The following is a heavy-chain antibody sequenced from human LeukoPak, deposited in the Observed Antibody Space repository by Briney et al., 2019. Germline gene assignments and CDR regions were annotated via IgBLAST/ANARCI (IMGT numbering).Heavy chain of an antibody. Sequence: GGSLRLSCAASGFTFSSYSTNWVRQAPGKGLEWVSSISSSSSYIYYADSVKGRFTISRDNSKNSLYLQMNSLRAEDTAVYYCARDSEQWLVPDYWGQGTLVTVSS. CDR1: GFTFSSYS. V-gene: IGHV3-21*01. CDR2: ISSSSSYI. D-gene: IGHD6-19*01. CDR3: ARDSEQWLVPDY. J-gene: IGHJ4*02.